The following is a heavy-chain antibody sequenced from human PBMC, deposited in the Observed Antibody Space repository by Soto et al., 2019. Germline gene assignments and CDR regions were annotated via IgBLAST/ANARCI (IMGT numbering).Heavy chain of an antibody. D-gene: IGHD6-13*01. CDR3: AKDRDGAAAGPTKFYGMDV. Sequence: EVQLLESGGGLVQPGGSLSLSCAASGLTFSSYAISWFRQAPGKGLEWVSVISGSGDSTYYADSVRGRFTISRDNSKNTRYLQMNSLRAEDTAVYYCAKDRDGAAAGPTKFYGMDVWGQGTTVTVSS. J-gene: IGHJ6*02. CDR1: GLTFSSYA. V-gene: IGHV3-23*01. CDR2: ISGSGDST.